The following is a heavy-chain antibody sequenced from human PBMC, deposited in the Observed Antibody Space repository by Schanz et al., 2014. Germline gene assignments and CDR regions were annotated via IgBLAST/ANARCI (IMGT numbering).Heavy chain of an antibody. D-gene: IGHD6-19*01. CDR3: AKDVRPVANTVHFYYMDV. J-gene: IGHJ6*02. Sequence: QVQLVESGGGVVQPGGSLRLSCAASGLTFSDYYMSWIRQAPGKGLEWVSYISSSSSYTNYADSVKGRFTISRDNSRKTLYLQMNSLRADDTAVYYGAKDVRPVANTVHFYYMDVWGQGTTVTVSS. CDR1: GLTFSDYY. V-gene: IGHV3-11*05. CDR2: ISSSSSYT.